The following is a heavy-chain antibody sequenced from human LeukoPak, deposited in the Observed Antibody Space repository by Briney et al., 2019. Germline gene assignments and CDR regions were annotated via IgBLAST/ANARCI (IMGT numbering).Heavy chain of an antibody. Sequence: ASVKVSCKASGYTFTSYAMHWVRQAPGQRLEWMGWINAGNGNTKYSQKFQGRVTITTDESTSTAYMELSSLRSEDTAVYYCARSSVHYYDTNRAFDIWGQGTMVTVSS. CDR2: INAGNGNT. CDR1: GYTFTSYA. J-gene: IGHJ3*02. V-gene: IGHV1-3*01. D-gene: IGHD3-22*01. CDR3: ARSSVHYYDTNRAFDI.